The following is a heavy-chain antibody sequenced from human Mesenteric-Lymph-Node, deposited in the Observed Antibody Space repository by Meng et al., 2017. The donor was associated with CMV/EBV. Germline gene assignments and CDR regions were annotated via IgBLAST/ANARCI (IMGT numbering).Heavy chain of an antibody. CDR2: ISGRGTFI. CDR3: ARAKCSGGSCYWSFDY. CDR1: GFTSSSDM. V-gene: IGHV3-21*01. Sequence: GGSLRLSCGISGFTSSSDMINWVRQAPGQGLEWVSSISGRGTFIYYADSVKGRFTISRDNAKNSLYLQMNSLRAEDTAVYYCARAKCSGGSCYWSFDYWGQGTLVTVSS. J-gene: IGHJ4*02. D-gene: IGHD2-15*01.